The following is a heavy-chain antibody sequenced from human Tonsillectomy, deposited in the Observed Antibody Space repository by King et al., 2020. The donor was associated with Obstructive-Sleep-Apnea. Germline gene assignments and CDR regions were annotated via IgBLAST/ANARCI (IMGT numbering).Heavy chain of an antibody. CDR2: ISSDGGKK. CDR1: GFNFNVYY. V-gene: IGHV3-30-3*01. D-gene: IGHD3-10*01. Sequence: VQLVESGGGVVQPGRSLRLSCAASGFNFNVYYIHWVRQTPGKGLEWVAVISSDGGKKYYADSVKGRFTISRDNSKSTLYLQMISLTTEDTAIYYCVRGSRLWFGEFWGRGTLVTVSA. J-gene: IGHJ4*02. CDR3: VRGSRLWFGEF.